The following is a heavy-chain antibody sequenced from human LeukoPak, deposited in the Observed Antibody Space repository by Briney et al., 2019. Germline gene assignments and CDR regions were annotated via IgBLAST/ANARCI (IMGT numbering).Heavy chain of an antibody. Sequence: ASVKVSCKASGYTFITYGISWVRQAPGQGLEWMGWISGYNGNTYYAQKLQGRVTMTTDTSTSTAYMELRSLRSDDTAVYYCATDNFLAPFDYWGQGTLVTVSS. V-gene: IGHV1-18*04. D-gene: IGHD1-20*01. CDR2: ISGYNGNT. CDR1: GYTFITYG. CDR3: ATDNFLAPFDY. J-gene: IGHJ4*02.